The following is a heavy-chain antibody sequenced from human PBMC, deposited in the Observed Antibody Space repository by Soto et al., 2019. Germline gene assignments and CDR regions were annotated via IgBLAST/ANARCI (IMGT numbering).Heavy chain of an antibody. CDR2: IYHSGST. J-gene: IGHJ4*02. Sequence: QLQLQESGSGLVKPSQTLSLTCAVSDGSISSGGYSWSWIRQPPGKGLEWIGYIYHSGSTYYNPSHKSRVTVSVDRSKNQSSVKLSSVTAADTAVYYCARDPGRWGQGTLVTVSS. V-gene: IGHV4-30-2*01. CDR3: ARDPGR. CDR1: DGSISSGGYS.